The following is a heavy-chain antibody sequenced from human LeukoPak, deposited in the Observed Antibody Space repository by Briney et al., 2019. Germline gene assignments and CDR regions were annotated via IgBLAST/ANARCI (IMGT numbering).Heavy chain of an antibody. CDR1: GFTFSSYN. J-gene: IGHJ4*02. V-gene: IGHV3-21*01. CDR2: ISSSGGYI. D-gene: IGHD5-18*01. CDR3: ARDLLRLLGDVDTGTVDY. Sequence: GGSLRLSCAASGFTFSSYNMNWVRQAPGKGLEWVSSISSSGGYIYYADSVKGRFTISRDNAKNSLYLQMNSLRAEDTAVYYCARDLLRLLGDVDTGTVDYWGQGTLVTVSS.